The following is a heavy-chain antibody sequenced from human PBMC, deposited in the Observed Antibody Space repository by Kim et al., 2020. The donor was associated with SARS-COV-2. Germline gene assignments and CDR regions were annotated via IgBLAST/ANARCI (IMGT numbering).Heavy chain of an antibody. CDR1: GGSISSSSYY. D-gene: IGHD3-22*01. V-gene: IGHV4-39*01. J-gene: IGHJ4*02. CDR3: ARHEAHYYDSSGLGFDY. CDR2: IYYSGST. Sequence: SETLSLTCTVSGGSISSSSYYWGWIRQPPGKGLEWIGSIYYSGSTYYNPSLKSRVTISEDTSKNQFSLKLSSVTAADTAVYYCARHEAHYYDSSGLGFDYWGQGTLVTVSS.